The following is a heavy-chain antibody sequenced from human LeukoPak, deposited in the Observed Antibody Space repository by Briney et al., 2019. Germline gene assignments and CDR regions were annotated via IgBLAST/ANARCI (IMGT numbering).Heavy chain of an antibody. V-gene: IGHV5-51*01. D-gene: IGHD3-22*01. CDR2: IYPGESDT. J-gene: IGHJ4*02. Sequence: GESLKISCKGSGYSFTSYWIGWVRQMPGKGLEWIGIIYPGESDTRYSPSFQGRVTISADKSISTAYLQWSSLKASDTAMYYCARRSKYYYDSSGYYYGYYFDYWGQGTLVTVSS. CDR3: ARRSKYYYDSSGYYYGYYFDY. CDR1: GYSFTSYW.